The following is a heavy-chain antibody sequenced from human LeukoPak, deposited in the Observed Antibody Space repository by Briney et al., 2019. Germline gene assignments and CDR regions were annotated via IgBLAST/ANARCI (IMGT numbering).Heavy chain of an antibody. Sequence: GASVKVSCKASGYTLTSYGISWVRQAPGQGLEWMGWINPNSGGTNYAQKFQGRVTMTRDTSISTAYMELSRLRSDDTAVYYCARDVDIVVVPAAPGSSSWYNWFDPWGQGTLVTVSS. CDR1: GYTLTSYG. J-gene: IGHJ5*02. CDR3: ARDVDIVVVPAAPGSSSWYNWFDP. CDR2: INPNSGGT. D-gene: IGHD2-2*01. V-gene: IGHV1-2*02.